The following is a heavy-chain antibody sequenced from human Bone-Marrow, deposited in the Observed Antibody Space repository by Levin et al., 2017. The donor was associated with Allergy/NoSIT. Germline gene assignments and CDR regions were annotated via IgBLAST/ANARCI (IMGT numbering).Heavy chain of an antibody. V-gene: IGHV3-7*02. CDR3: ARNGAWSFEF. D-gene: IGHD2-8*01. Sequence: SCASSGFTFSGYLMAWVRQAPGKGLEWVANINRDGGDGYYVDSVKGRFTISRDNARNSLDLQMNSLRVEDTAVYYCARNGAWSFEFWGQGTLVTVSS. CDR1: GFTFSGYL. CDR2: INRDGGDG. J-gene: IGHJ4*02.